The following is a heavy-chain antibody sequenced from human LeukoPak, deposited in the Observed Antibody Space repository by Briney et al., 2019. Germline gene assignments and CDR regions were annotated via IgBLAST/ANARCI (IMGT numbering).Heavy chain of an antibody. CDR3: ARDRSHVVVATGIDY. J-gene: IGHJ4*02. D-gene: IGHD2-21*02. CDR1: GFTFSSHG. Sequence: GRSLRLSCAASGFTFSSHGMHWVRQAPGKGLEWVAFTWYDGGIKQYADSVKGRFTISRDNSKNTLYLQMNSLRAEDTAVYYCARDRSHVVVATGIDYWGQGTLVTVSS. CDR2: TWYDGGIK. V-gene: IGHV3-33*01.